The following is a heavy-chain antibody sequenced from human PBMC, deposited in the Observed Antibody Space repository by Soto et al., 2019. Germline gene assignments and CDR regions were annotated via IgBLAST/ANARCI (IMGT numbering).Heavy chain of an antibody. CDR1: GYTFTSYA. CDR2: INAGNGNT. V-gene: IGHV1-3*01. D-gene: IGHD6-6*01. Sequence: ASVKVSCKASGYTFTSYAMHWMRQAPGQRLEWMGWINAGNGNTKYSQKFQGRVTITRDTSASTAYMELSSLRSEDTAVYYCARDARIAARSVRCDIWGQGTMVTVSS. J-gene: IGHJ3*02. CDR3: ARDARIAARSVRCDI.